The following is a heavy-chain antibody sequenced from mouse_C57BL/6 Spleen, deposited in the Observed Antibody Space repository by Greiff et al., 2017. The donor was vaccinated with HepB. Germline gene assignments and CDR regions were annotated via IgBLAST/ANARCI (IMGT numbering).Heavy chain of an antibody. CDR3: ARESFLYYFDY. CDR2: ISDGGSYT. J-gene: IGHJ2*01. Sequence: DVMLVESGGGLVKPGGSLKLSCAASGFTFSSYAMSWVRQTPERRLEWVATISDGGSYTYYPDNVKGRFTISRDNAKNNLYLQMSHLKSEDTAMYYCARESFLYYFDYWGQGTTLTVSS. CDR1: GFTFSSYA. V-gene: IGHV5-4*01.